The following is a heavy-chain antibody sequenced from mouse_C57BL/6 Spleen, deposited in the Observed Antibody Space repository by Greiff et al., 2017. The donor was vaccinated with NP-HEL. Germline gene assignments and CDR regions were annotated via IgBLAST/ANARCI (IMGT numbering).Heavy chain of an antibody. D-gene: IGHD1-1*01. CDR2: IRSKSNNYAT. V-gene: IGHV10-1*01. CDR3: ARDYGIYGSSYSFAY. Sequence: DVKLQESGGGLVQPKGSLKLSCAASGFSFNTYAMNWVRQAPGKGLEWVARIRSKSNNYATYYADSVKDRFTISRDDSESMLYLQMNNLKTEDTAMYYCARDYGIYGSSYSFAYWGQGTLVTVSA. J-gene: IGHJ3*01. CDR1: GFSFNTYA.